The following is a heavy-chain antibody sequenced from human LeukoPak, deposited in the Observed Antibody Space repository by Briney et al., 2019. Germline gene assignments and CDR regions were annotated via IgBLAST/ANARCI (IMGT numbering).Heavy chain of an antibody. J-gene: IGHJ4*02. CDR3: ARDPYYYGSGIWGYFDY. CDR2: ISGSGGST. CDR1: GFTFSSYA. Sequence: GGSLRLSCAASGFTFSSYAMSWVRQAPGKGLEWVSAISGSGGSTYYADSVKGRFTISRDNSKNTLYLQMDSLRAEDTAVYYCARDPYYYGSGIWGYFDYWGQGILVTVSS. D-gene: IGHD3-10*01. V-gene: IGHV3-23*01.